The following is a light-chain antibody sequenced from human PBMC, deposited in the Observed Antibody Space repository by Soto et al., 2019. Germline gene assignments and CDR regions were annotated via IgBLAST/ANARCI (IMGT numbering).Light chain of an antibody. CDR3: QQGHNWPLT. CDR2: SAS. CDR1: QSISTE. J-gene: IGKJ2*01. V-gene: IGKV3-15*01. Sequence: EIAMTQSPATLSVSPGERATLSCRASQSISTELAWYQQIPGQPPRLLIYSASTRATGVPARFTGSGSGSDVTLTIRGLQSEDFAIYYCQQGHNWPLTFGQGTRLEI.